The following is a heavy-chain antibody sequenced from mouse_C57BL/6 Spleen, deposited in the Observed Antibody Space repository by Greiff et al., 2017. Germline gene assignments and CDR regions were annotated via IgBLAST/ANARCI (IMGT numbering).Heavy chain of an antibody. V-gene: IGHV1-75*01. CDR2: IFPGSGST. CDR3: ASSNYGYYAMDY. J-gene: IGHJ4*01. Sequence: QVQLKESGPELVKPGASVKISCKASGYTFTDYYINWVKQRPGQGLEWIGWIFPGSGSTYYNEKFKGKATLTVDKSSSTAYMLLSSLTSEDSAVYFCASSNYGYYAMDYWGQGTSVTVSS. D-gene: IGHD2-5*01. CDR1: GYTFTDYY.